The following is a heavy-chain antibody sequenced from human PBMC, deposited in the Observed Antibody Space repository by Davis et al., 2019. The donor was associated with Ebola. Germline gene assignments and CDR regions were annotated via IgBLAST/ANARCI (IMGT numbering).Heavy chain of an antibody. CDR2: INHSGST. J-gene: IGHJ4*02. Sequence: MPSETLSLTCAVYGGSFSGYYWSWIRQPPGKGLEWIGEINHSGSTNYNPSLKSRVTISVDTSKNQFSLKLSSVTAADTAVYYCARQGSAAYYDILTGYYNVGADFDYWGQGTLVTVSS. CDR1: GGSFSGYY. V-gene: IGHV4-34*01. D-gene: IGHD3-9*01. CDR3: ARQGSAAYYDILTGYYNVGADFDY.